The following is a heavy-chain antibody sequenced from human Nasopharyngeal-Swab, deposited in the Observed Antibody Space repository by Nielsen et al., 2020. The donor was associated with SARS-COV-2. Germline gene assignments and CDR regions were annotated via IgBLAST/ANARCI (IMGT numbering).Heavy chain of an antibody. Sequence: GESLKISCAASGFTVSSNYMNWVRQAPGKGLEWVSVIYPGGSTYYADSVKGRFTISRDNSKNTLYLQMNSLRAEDTAVYYCAILEGNGSGSPWGQGTLVTVSS. D-gene: IGHD3-10*01. J-gene: IGHJ5*02. CDR2: IYPGGST. CDR1: GFTVSSNY. V-gene: IGHV3-66*01. CDR3: AILEGNGSGSP.